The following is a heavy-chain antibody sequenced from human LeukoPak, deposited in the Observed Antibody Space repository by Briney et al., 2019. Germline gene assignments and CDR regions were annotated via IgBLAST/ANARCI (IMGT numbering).Heavy chain of an antibody. CDR1: GFTFSTYS. Sequence: GGSLRLSCAAYGFTFSTYSMDWVRQAPGKGLEWVSSISGTSDYIYYADSVEGRFTISRDNTRNSLYLHMNSLRAEDTAVYYCARGQRIAATGDAFDLWGQGTMVTVSS. CDR3: ARGQRIAATGDAFDL. CDR2: ISGTSDYI. V-gene: IGHV3-21*01. J-gene: IGHJ3*01. D-gene: IGHD6-13*01.